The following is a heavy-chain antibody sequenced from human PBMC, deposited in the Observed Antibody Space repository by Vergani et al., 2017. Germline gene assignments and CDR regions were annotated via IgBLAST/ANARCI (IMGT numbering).Heavy chain of an antibody. D-gene: IGHD3-10*01. Sequence: QLQLQESGPGLVKPSETLSLTCTVSGGSISSSSYYWGWIRQPPGKGLEWIGSIYYSGSTYYNPSLKSRVTISVDTSKNQFSLKLRSVTAADTAVYYGARLGLLHHEFDDWSEGTLVTVSS. J-gene: IGHJ4*02. CDR3: ARLGLLHHEFDD. CDR2: IYYSGST. V-gene: IGHV4-39*01. CDR1: GGSISSSSYY.